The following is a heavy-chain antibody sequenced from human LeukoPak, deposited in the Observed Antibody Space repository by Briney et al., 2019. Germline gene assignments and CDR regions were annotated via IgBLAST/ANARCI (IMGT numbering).Heavy chain of an antibody. CDR2: IIPILSTT. V-gene: IGHV1-69*13. D-gene: IGHD6-13*01. CDR1: GGTLRSYA. CDR3: ARESGSSLYYLDS. Sequence: SVKVSCKASGGTLRSYAVNWVRQAPGQGLEWVGAIIPILSTTNYTQKFQGRVTITADESTSTAYMVLNSLRPEDTAVYYCARESGSSLYYLDSWGQGTLITVSS. J-gene: IGHJ4*02.